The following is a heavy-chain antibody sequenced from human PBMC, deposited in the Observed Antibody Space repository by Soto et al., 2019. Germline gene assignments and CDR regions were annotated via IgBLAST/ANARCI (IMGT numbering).Heavy chain of an antibody. D-gene: IGHD3-10*01. CDR3: AKGRGGSGSLTPRVDF. J-gene: IGHJ4*02. CDR2: IGGGGDTT. CDR1: GFTFNNYA. Sequence: EVQLLESGGGSVQPGGSLRLSCAASGFTFNNYAMTWVRQAPGKGLEWVSAIGGGGDTTSYADSVKGRFTVSRDGSKNTLYLQMSSLRAEDTALYYCAKGRGGSGSLTPRVDFWGQGTLVTVSS. V-gene: IGHV3-23*01.